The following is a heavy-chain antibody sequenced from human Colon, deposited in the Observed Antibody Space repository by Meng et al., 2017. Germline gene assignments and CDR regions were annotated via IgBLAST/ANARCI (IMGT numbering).Heavy chain of an antibody. CDR3: ARNPVIPDARTFDF. J-gene: IGHJ4*02. V-gene: IGHV4-30-4*01. D-gene: IGHD2-2*01. Sequence: QVQLQESGPGRVKASQTLSLTCTISNGSINSADYYWNWIRQPPGKGPEWLGYIHSSGNTSYPPSLKSRLAMSFDTSKNQFSLRLTSVTAADTAVYYCARNPVIPDARTFDFWGQGALVTVSS. CDR2: IHSSGNT. CDR1: NGSINSADYY.